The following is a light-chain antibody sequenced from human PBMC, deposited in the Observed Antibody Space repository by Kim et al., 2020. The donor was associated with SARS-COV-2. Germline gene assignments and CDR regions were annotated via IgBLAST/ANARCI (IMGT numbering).Light chain of an antibody. J-gene: IGKJ4*01. Sequence: VSPRERAPLSCRASQTIYSNLAWYQQKPGQAPRLLIYAAATRATGVPARFTGSGSGTEFTLTISTLQSEDFALYYCQQYNSWPLTFGGGTKVDIK. CDR2: AAA. CDR3: QQYNSWPLT. CDR1: QTIYSN. V-gene: IGKV3-15*01.